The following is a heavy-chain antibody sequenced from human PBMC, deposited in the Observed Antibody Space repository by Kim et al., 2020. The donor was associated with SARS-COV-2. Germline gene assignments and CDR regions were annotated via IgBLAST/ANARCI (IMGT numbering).Heavy chain of an antibody. J-gene: IGHJ5*02. V-gene: IGHV3-23*01. CDR3: AKSAVTGRHWFDP. Sequence: SRRGRITITRDNFKNTLYLQMNSLRAADTAVYYCAKSAVTGRHWFDPWGQGTLVTVSS. D-gene: IGHD6-19*01.